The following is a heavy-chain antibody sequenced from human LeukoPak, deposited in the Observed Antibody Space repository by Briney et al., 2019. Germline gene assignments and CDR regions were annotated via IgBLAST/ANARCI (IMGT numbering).Heavy chain of an antibody. D-gene: IGHD5-24*01. Sequence: GGSLRLSCAASGFTFSDYGLHWVRQAPGKGLEWVALIWHDGSKKYYADSVMSRFTISRDNSKNTLYLQMNSLRAEDTAIYYCAKDGDAYTEFYYYYMDVWGKGTTVTVSS. CDR2: IWHDGSKK. CDR3: AKDGDAYTEFYYYYMDV. CDR1: GFTFSDYG. V-gene: IGHV3-33*06. J-gene: IGHJ6*03.